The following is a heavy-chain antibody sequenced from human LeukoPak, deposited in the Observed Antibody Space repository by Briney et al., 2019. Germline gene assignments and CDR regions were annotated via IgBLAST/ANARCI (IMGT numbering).Heavy chain of an antibody. Sequence: GGSLRLSCAASGFTFSSYWMSWVRQAPGKGLEWVANINQDGSEKYYVDSVKGRFTISRDNAKNSLYLQMNSLRAEDTAVYYCARDRGINWFDPWGQGTLVTVSS. V-gene: IGHV3-7*01. J-gene: IGHJ5*02. D-gene: IGHD6-13*01. CDR1: GFTFSSYW. CDR2: INQDGSEK. CDR3: ARDRGINWFDP.